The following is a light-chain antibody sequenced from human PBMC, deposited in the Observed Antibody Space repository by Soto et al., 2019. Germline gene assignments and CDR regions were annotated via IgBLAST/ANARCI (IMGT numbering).Light chain of an antibody. Sequence: QSALTQPASVSGSPGQSITISCTGTRSDIGDYNYVSWYQQHPGKAPKLIIFDVTDRPSGVSDRFSGSKSGNTASLTISGLQAEDEADYYCTSYSITSALEVFGGGIKVTVL. CDR2: DVT. CDR1: RSDIGDYNY. CDR3: TSYSITSALEV. J-gene: IGLJ2*01. V-gene: IGLV2-14*03.